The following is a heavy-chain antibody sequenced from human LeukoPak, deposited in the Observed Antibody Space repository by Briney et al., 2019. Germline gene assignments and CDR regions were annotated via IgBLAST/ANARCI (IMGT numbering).Heavy chain of an antibody. CDR2: ISAYNGNT. Sequence: GASVKVSGKASGYTFTNYGISWVRQAQGQGLEWMGWISAYNGNTDYAQKLQGRVTMTTDTSTSAAYMELRSLRSDDAAVYYCARGQYYFDYWGQGTLVSVSS. J-gene: IGHJ4*02. V-gene: IGHV1-18*01. CDR1: GYTFTNYG. CDR3: ARGQYYFDY.